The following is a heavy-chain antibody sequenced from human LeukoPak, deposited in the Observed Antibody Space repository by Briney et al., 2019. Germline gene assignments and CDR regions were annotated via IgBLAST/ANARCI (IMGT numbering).Heavy chain of an antibody. CDR3: ARAPELYYSDY. CDR2: ISSSSSII. D-gene: IGHD1-14*01. V-gene: IGHV3-48*01. Sequence: GGSLRLSCAASGFTFSSYAMSWVRQAPGKGLEWVSHISSSSSIIYYADSVKGRFTISRDNAKNSLYLQMNSLRAEDTAVYYCARAPELYYSDYWGQGTLVTVSS. J-gene: IGHJ4*02. CDR1: GFTFSSYA.